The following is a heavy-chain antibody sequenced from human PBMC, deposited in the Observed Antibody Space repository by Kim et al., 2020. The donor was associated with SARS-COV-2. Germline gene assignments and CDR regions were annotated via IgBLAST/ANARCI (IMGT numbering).Heavy chain of an antibody. CDR3: ARPYCSSTSCFLDV. Sequence: NPSLKSRVTISVDTSKNQFSLKLSSVTAADTAVYYCARPYCSSTSCFLDVWGQGTTVTVSS. J-gene: IGHJ6*02. D-gene: IGHD2-2*01. V-gene: IGHV4-39*01.